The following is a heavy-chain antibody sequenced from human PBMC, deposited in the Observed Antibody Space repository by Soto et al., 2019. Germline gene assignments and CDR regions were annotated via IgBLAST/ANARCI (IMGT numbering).Heavy chain of an antibody. Sequence: LRLSCAASGFTFSSYGMHWVRQAPGKGLEWVAVIWYDGSNKYYADSVKGRFTISRDNSKNTLYLQMNSLRAEDTAVYYCARDQGGGAADGSLTDDGMDVWGQGTTVTVSS. CDR1: GFTFSSYG. D-gene: IGHD6-13*01. J-gene: IGHJ6*02. V-gene: IGHV3-33*01. CDR2: IWYDGSNK. CDR3: ARDQGGGAADGSLTDDGMDV.